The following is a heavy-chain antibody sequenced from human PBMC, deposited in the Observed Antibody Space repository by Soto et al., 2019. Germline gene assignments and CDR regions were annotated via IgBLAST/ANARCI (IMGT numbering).Heavy chain of an antibody. V-gene: IGHV6-1*01. J-gene: IGHJ6*02. CDR2: TYYRSKWYN. CDR3: ARVRPGYCSSTSCYRGDYYGMDV. D-gene: IGHD2-2*02. Sequence: QVQLQQSGPGLVKPSQTLSLTCAISGDSVSSNSAAWNWIRQSPSRGLEWLGRTYYRSKWYNDYAVSVKSRITINPYTSKNQFSLQLNSVTPEDTAVYYCARVRPGYCSSTSCYRGDYYGMDVWGQGTTVTVSS. CDR1: GDSVSSNSAA.